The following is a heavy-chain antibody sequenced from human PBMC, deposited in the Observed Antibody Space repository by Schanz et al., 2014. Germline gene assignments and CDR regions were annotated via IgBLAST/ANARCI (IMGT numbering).Heavy chain of an antibody. CDR1: GYTLTELS. CDR3: ARTGYDPSLTH. CDR2: IIPNLGSA. J-gene: IGHJ4*02. Sequence: QVQLVQSGAEVKKPGASVKVSCKVSGYTLTELSIHWVRQAPGKGLEWMGRIIPNLGSANYAQKFQGRVTITADKSTSTVYMELSSLRSEDTAIYYCARTGYDPSLTHWGQGTLVTVSS. D-gene: IGHD5-12*01. V-gene: IGHV1-24*01.